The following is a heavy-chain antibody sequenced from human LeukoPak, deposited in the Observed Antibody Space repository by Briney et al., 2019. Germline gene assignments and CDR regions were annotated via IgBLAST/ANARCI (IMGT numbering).Heavy chain of an antibody. J-gene: IGHJ4*02. CDR3: ARSEHSSSSFDY. Sequence: GGSLRLSCAASGFNLSSYSMNWVRQAPGKGLEWVSYISSSSTHIYYADSVKGRFTISRDNARNSLYLQMNSLRAEDTAIYYCARSEHSSSSFDYWGQGTLVTVSS. V-gene: IGHV3-21*01. D-gene: IGHD6-6*01. CDR1: GFNLSSYS. CDR2: ISSSSTHI.